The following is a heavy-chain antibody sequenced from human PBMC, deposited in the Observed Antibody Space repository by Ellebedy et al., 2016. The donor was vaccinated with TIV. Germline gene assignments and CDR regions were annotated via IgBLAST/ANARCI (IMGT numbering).Heavy chain of an antibody. CDR1: GLTFSNYA. CDR3: AKEQYSSGWHGWLDY. CDR2: ISGSGGDT. Sequence: GESLKISCAASGLTFSNYAMSWVRQAPGKGLEWVSAISGSGGDTYYTDSVKGRFTIFRDNSKNILYLQMNSLRAEDTAVYYCAKEQYSSGWHGWLDYWGQGTLVTVAS. J-gene: IGHJ4*02. D-gene: IGHD6-19*01. V-gene: IGHV3-23*01.